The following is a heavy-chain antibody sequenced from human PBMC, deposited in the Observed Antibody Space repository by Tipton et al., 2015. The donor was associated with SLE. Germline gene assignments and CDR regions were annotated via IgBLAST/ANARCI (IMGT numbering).Heavy chain of an antibody. CDR1: GYSFTSYY. J-gene: IGHJ6*02. Sequence: QLVQSGAEVKKPGASVKVSCKASGYSFTSYYMHWVRQAPGQGLEWMGIINPSGGSTSYAQKFQGRVTMTRDTYTSTVYMELSSLRSEDTAMYYCARGGSMTIFGVVNGYGMDVWGQGTSVTVSS. CDR2: INPSGGST. D-gene: IGHD3-3*01. CDR3: ARGGSMTIFGVVNGYGMDV. V-gene: IGHV1-46*01.